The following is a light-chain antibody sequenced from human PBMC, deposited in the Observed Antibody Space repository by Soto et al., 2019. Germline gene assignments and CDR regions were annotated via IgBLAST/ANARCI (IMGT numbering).Light chain of an antibody. CDR2: GAS. Sequence: EIVLTQSPGTLSLSPGQRATLSCRASESISRDYLAWYQQRLGQAPRLLIYGASSGATGIPDRFSGSGSGTDFTLTISRLEPEDFAIYYCQQYHSYPYSFGQGTKLEI. V-gene: IGKV3-20*01. J-gene: IGKJ2*01. CDR1: ESISRDY. CDR3: QQYHSYPYS.